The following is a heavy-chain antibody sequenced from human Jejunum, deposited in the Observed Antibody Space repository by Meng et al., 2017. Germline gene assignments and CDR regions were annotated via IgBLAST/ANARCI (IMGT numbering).Heavy chain of an antibody. CDR1: GYSFSNYW. D-gene: IGHD1-14*01. Sequence: KVSCKGSGYSFSNYWFGWVRQLPGKGLEGMTLISPGGFDTRYSPSFQGQVTISVDKSNSTAYLQWSSLKASDTAIYYCAIRRAITGASFDYWGQGTRVTVSS. CDR2: ISPGGFDT. CDR3: AIRRAITGASFDY. J-gene: IGHJ4*02. V-gene: IGHV5-51*01.